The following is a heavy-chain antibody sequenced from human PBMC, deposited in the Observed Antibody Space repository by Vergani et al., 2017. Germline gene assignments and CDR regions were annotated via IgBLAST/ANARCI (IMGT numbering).Heavy chain of an antibody. Sequence: VQLVESGGGVVQPGRSLRLSCAASGFTFSSYGMHWVRQAPGKGLEWVAVIWYDGSNKYYADSVQGRFTISRDNSKNTLYLQMNSLRAEDTAVYYCARGGYSYGYGTQRITINWSSRFDPWGQGTLVTVSS. CDR3: ARGGYSYGYGTQRITINWSSRFDP. CDR1: GFTFSSYG. D-gene: IGHD5-18*01. V-gene: IGHV3-33*01. CDR2: IWYDGSNK. J-gene: IGHJ5*02.